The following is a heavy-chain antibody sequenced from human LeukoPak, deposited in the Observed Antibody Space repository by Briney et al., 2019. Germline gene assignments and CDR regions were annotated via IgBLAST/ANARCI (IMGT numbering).Heavy chain of an antibody. D-gene: IGHD2-2*01. V-gene: IGHV3-33*01. CDR3: ATDSIGPATDFDY. J-gene: IGHJ4*02. CDR1: GFTFSAYG. CDR2: IWSDGGKS. Sequence: GGSLRLPCAASGFTFSAYGMHWVRQAPGKGLEWVAVIWSDGGKSYSSDSVKGRFTISRDNSKNTLYLQMNSLGADDTAVYYCATDSIGPATDFDYWGQGTLVTVSS.